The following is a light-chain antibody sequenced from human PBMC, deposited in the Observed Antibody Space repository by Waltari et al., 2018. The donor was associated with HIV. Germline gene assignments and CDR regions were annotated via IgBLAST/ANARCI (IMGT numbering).Light chain of an antibody. V-gene: IGKV3-20*01. J-gene: IGKJ2*01. CDR1: QSLTSTY. CDR3: QQYDNLPYT. CDR2: GAS. Sequence: ENVLTQSPDTLSLSPGERATLSCRASQSLTSTYLAWYQQKPGQAPRLLIYGASNSATGIPDRFSGGGSETDFILTISRLEPEDFAVYYCQQYDNLPYTFGQGTKLEI.